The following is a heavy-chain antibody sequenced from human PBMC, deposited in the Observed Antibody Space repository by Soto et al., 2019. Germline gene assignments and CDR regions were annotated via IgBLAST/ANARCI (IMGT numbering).Heavy chain of an antibody. J-gene: IGHJ5*02. V-gene: IGHV1-8*01. CDR1: GYSFSDYD. D-gene: IGHD1-20*01. CDR2: MNPNSGNT. CDR3: AIDNRYNRNAKGWFDP. Sequence: QVQLVQSGAEVKKPGASVKVSCKASGYSFSDYDINWVRQATGQGPEWMGWMNPNSGNTGYAQKFQGRVTMNRNTSINTAYMELSSLGSEDTAVYYCAIDNRYNRNAKGWFDPWGQGTLVTVS.